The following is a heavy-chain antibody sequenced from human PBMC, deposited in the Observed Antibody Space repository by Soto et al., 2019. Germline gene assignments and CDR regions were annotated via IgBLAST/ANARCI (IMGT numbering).Heavy chain of an antibody. J-gene: IGHJ4*02. V-gene: IGHV4-59*01. Sequence: PSETLSLTCTVSGGSISSYYWSWIRQPPGKGLEWIGYIYYSGSTNYNPSLKSRVTISVDTSKNQFSLKLSSVTAADTAVYYCARFPSRYYDILTGYPPNYFDYWGQGTLVTVSS. CDR1: GGSISSYY. CDR2: IYYSGST. D-gene: IGHD3-9*01. CDR3: ARFPSRYYDILTGYPPNYFDY.